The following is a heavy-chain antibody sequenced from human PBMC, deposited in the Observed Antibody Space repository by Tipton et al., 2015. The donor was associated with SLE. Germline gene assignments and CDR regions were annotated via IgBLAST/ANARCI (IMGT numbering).Heavy chain of an antibody. CDR2: IKQDGSEK. D-gene: IGHD3-10*01. CDR1: GFTFSSYW. CDR3: ARELTYYYGSGSYFSYGMDV. V-gene: IGHV3-7*01. J-gene: IGHJ6*02. Sequence: GSLRLSCAASGFTFSSYWMNWVRQAPGKGLEWVANIKQDGSEKYYVDSVKGRFTISRDNAKNSLYLQMNSLRAEDTAVYYCARELTYYYGSGSYFSYGMDVWGQGTTVTVSS.